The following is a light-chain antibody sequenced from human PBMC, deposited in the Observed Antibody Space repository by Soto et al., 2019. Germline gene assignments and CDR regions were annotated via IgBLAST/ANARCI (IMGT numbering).Light chain of an antibody. CDR3: QSSDSSMSRI. Sequence: QAVVTQPPSVSGAPGQRVTISCTGSSSNIGAGFDVHWYQQLPGTAPRLVIYGNTNRPSGVPDRFSGSKSGTSASLAITGLQAEDEADYYCQSSDSSMSRIFGTGTKVTVL. CDR2: GNT. CDR1: SSNIGAGFD. V-gene: IGLV1-40*01. J-gene: IGLJ1*01.